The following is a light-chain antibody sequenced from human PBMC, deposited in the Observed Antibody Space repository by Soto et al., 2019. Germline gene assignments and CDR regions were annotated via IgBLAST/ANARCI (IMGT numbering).Light chain of an antibody. CDR1: GSDVGAYKY. CDR3: SSYGGSNIPLYV. J-gene: IGLJ1*01. CDR2: EVD. V-gene: IGLV2-8*01. Sequence: QSALTQPPSASGSPGQSLTISCAGTGSDVGAYKYVSWYQQHPDKAPKLIIYEVDKRPSGVPDRFSGSKSGNTASLTVSGLQAEDEADYYCSSYGGSNIPLYVFGTGTKLTVL.